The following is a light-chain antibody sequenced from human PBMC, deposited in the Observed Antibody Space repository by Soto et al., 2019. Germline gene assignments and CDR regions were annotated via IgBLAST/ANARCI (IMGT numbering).Light chain of an antibody. CDR2: GAS. V-gene: IGKV3-15*01. J-gene: IGKJ1*01. CDR1: QSVSSN. CDR3: HQYNNWPPWT. Sequence: VVMTQSAATLSVSPGTRATLSCRASQSVSSNLAWYQQKPGQAPRLLIYGASTRATGIPARFSGSGSATEFTPTISSLQSQDYAVYYCHQYNNWPPWTFGQGTKVDIK.